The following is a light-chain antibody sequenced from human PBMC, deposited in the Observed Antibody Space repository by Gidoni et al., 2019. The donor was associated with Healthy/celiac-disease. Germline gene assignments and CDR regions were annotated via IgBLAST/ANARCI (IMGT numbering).Light chain of an antibody. CDR2: WAS. CDR3: QQYYSTPYT. CDR1: QSVLYSSNNTNY. Sequence: DTVMTQSPDSLAGSLGERATINCKSSQSVLYSSNNTNYLAWYQQKPGQPPTLLIYWASTRESGVPDRFSGSGSGTDFTLTISSLRAEDVAVYYCQQYYSTPYTFXQXTKLEIK. J-gene: IGKJ2*01. V-gene: IGKV4-1*01.